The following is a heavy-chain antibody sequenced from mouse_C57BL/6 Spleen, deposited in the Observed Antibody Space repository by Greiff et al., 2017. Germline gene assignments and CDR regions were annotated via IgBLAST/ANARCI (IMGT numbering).Heavy chain of an antibody. CDR3: ARRDSNYSDYYSMDY. Sequence: VQLQQPGAELVRPGSSVKLSCKASGYTFTSYWMDWVKQRPGQGLEWIGNIYPSDSETHYNQKFKDKATLTVDKSSSTAYMQLSSLTSEDSAVYYCARRDSNYSDYYSMDYWGQGTSVTVSS. V-gene: IGHV1-61*01. J-gene: IGHJ4*01. CDR1: GYTFTSYW. D-gene: IGHD2-5*01. CDR2: IYPSDSET.